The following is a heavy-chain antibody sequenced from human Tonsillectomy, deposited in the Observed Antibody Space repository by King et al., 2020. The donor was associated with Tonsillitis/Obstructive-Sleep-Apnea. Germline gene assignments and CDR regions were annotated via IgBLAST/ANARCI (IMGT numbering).Heavy chain of an antibody. V-gene: IGHV3-21*01. J-gene: IGHJ4*02. CDR2: ISSSSSYI. CDR1: GFTFSSYS. Sequence: VQLVESGGGLVKPGGSLRLSCAASGFTFSSYSMNWVRQAPGKGLEWVSSISSSSSYIYYADSVKGRFTISRDNAKNSLYLQMNSLRAEDMAVYYCARAEYDILTGYDGPTFDYWGQGTLVTVSS. D-gene: IGHD3-9*01. CDR3: ARAEYDILTGYDGPTFDY.